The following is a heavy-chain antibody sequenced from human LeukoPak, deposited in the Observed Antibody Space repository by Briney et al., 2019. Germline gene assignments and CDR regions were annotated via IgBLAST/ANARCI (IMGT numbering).Heavy chain of an antibody. CDR3: AGSNYYDSSGYPIDY. CDR2: ISSSGSTI. CDR1: GFTFSSYE. D-gene: IGHD3-22*01. Sequence: PGGSLRLSCAASGFTFSSYEMNWVRQAPGEGLEWVSYISSSGSTIYYAVSVKGRFTISRDNAKNSLYLQMNSLRAEDTAVYYCAGSNYYDSSGYPIDYWGQGTLVTVSS. J-gene: IGHJ4*02. V-gene: IGHV3-48*03.